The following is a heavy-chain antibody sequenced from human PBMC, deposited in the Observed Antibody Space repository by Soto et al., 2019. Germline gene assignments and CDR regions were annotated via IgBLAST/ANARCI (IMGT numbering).Heavy chain of an antibody. CDR1: GFTFSSYG. CDR2: ISYDGSNK. D-gene: IGHD5-12*01. J-gene: IGHJ4*02. V-gene: IGHV3-30*18. Sequence: GGSLRLSCAASGFTFSSYGMHWVRQAPGKGLEWVAVISYDGSNKYYADSVKGRFTISRDNSKNTLYLQMNSLRAEDTAVYYCAKEDGGWLRSQYYFDYWGQGTLVTVSS. CDR3: AKEDGGWLRSQYYFDY.